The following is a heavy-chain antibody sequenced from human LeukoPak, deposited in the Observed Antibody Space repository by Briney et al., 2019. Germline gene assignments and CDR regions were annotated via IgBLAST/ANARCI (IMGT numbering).Heavy chain of an antibody. D-gene: IGHD3-10*01. V-gene: IGHV1-2*06. CDR2: INSNSGDT. CDR3: ARGGSGSGYLYYFDY. J-gene: IGHJ4*02. CDR1: GYSFSDYS. Sequence: ASVKVSCKASGYSFSDYSIHWVRQAPGQGLEWMGRINSNSGDTMYAQNFQGRVTMTRDTSINTAYMELSGLTSDDTAVYYCARGGSGSGYLYYFDYWGQGTLVSVFS.